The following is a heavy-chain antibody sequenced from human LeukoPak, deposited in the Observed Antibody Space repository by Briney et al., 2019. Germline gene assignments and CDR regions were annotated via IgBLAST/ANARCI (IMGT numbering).Heavy chain of an antibody. CDR1: GYTLTELS. CDR2: LDPEDGET. CDR3: ARAPYTSGGSTNYYYFFYMDV. V-gene: IGHV1-24*01. J-gene: IGHJ6*03. Sequence: ASVKVSCKVSGYTLTELSMHWVRQAPGKGLEWMGGLDPEDGETIYAQKFQGRVTMTEDTSTDTAYMEQSSLRSEDTAVYYCARAPYTSGGSTNYYYFFYMDVWRKGTTATVSS. D-gene: IGHD6-19*01.